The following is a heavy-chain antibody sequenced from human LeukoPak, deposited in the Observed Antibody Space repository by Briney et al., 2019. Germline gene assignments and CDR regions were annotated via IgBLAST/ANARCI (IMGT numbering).Heavy chain of an antibody. V-gene: IGHV3-53*01. Sequence: PGGSLRLSCAASGFTVSSNYLSWVRQAPGKGLEWVSVIYSGGSTYYADSVKGRFTISRDNSKNTLYLQMNSLRAEDTAVYYCARDKRYCSGGSCQYYYYYGMDVWGQGTTVTVSS. D-gene: IGHD2-15*01. CDR3: ARDKRYCSGGSCQYYYYYGMDV. J-gene: IGHJ6*02. CDR2: IYSGGST. CDR1: GFTVSSNY.